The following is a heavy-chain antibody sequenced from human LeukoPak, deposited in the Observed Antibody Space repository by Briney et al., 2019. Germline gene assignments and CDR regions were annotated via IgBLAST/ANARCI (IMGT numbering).Heavy chain of an antibody. D-gene: IGHD6-19*01. V-gene: IGHV3-30-3*01. J-gene: IGHJ4*02. Sequence: GRSLRLSCAASGFTFSSYAMHWVRQAPGKGLEWVAVISYDGSNKYYADSVKGRFTISRDNSKNTLYLQMNSLTAEDTAVYYCAKDTGHSSGWSHYWGQGTLVTVSS. CDR2: ISYDGSNK. CDR1: GFTFSSYA. CDR3: AKDTGHSSGWSHY.